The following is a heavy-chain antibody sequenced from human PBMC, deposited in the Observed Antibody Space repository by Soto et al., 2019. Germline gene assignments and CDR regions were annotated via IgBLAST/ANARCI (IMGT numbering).Heavy chain of an antibody. D-gene: IGHD2-15*01. CDR1: GLSFSSDS. CDR2: ISGSSSYI. J-gene: IGHJ3*02. Sequence: ESGGGLVKPGGSLRLSCTASGLSFSSDSMNWVRQAPGKGLEWVSSISGSSSYIYYADSVKGRFTISRDNAKNSVYLQMNSLRAEDTAVYYCARGLGYCNVGSCSGAFDMWGQGTMVTASS. CDR3: ARGLGYCNVGSCSGAFDM. V-gene: IGHV3-21*01.